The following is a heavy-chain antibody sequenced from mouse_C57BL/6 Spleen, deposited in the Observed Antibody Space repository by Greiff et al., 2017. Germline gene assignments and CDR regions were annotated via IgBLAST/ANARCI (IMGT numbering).Heavy chain of an antibody. Sequence: QVQLQQSGAELVRPGASVTLSCKASGYTFTDYEMHWVKQTPVHGLEWIGAIDPETGGTAYNQKFKGKAILAADKSSSTAYMELRSLTSEDSAVYYCTRRDSYYAMDYWGQGTSVNVSS. CDR2: IDPETGGT. J-gene: IGHJ4*01. CDR1: GYTFTDYE. V-gene: IGHV1-15*01. CDR3: TRRDSYYAMDY.